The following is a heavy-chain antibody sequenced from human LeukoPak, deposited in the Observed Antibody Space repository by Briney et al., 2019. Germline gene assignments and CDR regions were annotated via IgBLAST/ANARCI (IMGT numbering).Heavy chain of an antibody. CDR2: IKQDGSEK. CDR1: GFTFSSYW. V-gene: IGHV3-7*01. Sequence: GGSLRLSCAASGFTFSSYWMSWVRQAPGKGLEWVANIKQDGSEKYYVDSVKGRFTISRDNAKNSLYLQMNSLRAEDTAVYYCARVHYYGSGSPPPWFVDWGQGTLVTVSS. D-gene: IGHD3-10*01. J-gene: IGHJ4*02. CDR3: ARVHYYGSGSPPPWFVD.